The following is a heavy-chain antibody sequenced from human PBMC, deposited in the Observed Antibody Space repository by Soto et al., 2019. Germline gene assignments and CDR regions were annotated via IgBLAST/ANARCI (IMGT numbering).Heavy chain of an antibody. D-gene: IGHD3-16*02. J-gene: IGHJ4*02. Sequence: EVQLVQSGAEVKKPGESLRISCKGSGYSFTSYWISWVRQMPGKGLEWMGRIDPSDSYTNYSPSFQGHVTISADKSIXTXXLQWSSLKASDTAMYYCARHVDYDYVWGSYRPFDYWGQGTLVTVSS. V-gene: IGHV5-10-1*01. CDR2: IDPSDSYT. CDR1: GYSFTSYW. CDR3: ARHVDYDYVWGSYRPFDY.